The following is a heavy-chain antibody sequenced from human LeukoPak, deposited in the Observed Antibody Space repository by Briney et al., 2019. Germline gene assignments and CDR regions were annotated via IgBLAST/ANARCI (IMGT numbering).Heavy chain of an antibody. D-gene: IGHD4-17*01. V-gene: IGHV4-30-4*01. Sequence: PSETLSLTCTVSGGSISSGDYYRSWIRQPPGKGLEWIGYTYYSGSTYYDPSLKSRVTISVDTSKNQFSLKLSYVTAADTAVYYCASNGDYLARWGQGTLVTVSS. J-gene: IGHJ4*02. CDR3: ASNGDYLAR. CDR1: GGSISSGDYY. CDR2: TYYSGST.